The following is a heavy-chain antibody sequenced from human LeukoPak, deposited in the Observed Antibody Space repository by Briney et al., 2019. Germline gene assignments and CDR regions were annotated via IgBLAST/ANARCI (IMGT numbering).Heavy chain of an antibody. CDR1: GGSISSYY. CDR3: ARATYYYDSSGYQRTGWFDP. D-gene: IGHD3-22*01. Sequence: SETLSLTCTVSGGSISSYYRSWIRQPPGKGLEWIGYIYYSGSTNYNPSLKSRVTISVDTSKNQFSLKLSSVTAADTAVYYCARATYYYDSSGYQRTGWFDPWGQGTLVTVSS. J-gene: IGHJ5*02. CDR2: IYYSGST. V-gene: IGHV4-59*01.